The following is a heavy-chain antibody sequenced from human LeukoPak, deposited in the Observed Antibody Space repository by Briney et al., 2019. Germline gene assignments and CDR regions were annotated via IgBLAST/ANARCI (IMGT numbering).Heavy chain of an antibody. J-gene: IGHJ4*02. D-gene: IGHD3-22*01. CDR2: IYHSGST. CDR1: GGSISSSNW. Sequence: SGTLSLTCAVSGGSISSSNWWSWVRQPPGQGLEWIGEIYHSGSTNYNPSLKSRVTISVDKSKNQFSLKLSSVTAADTAVYYCARGDSSGYYEYYFDYWGQGTLVTVSS. V-gene: IGHV4-4*02. CDR3: ARGDSSGYYEYYFDY.